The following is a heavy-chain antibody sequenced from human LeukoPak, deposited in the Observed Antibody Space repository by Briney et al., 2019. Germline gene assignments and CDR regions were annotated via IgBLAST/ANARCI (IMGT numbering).Heavy chain of an antibody. CDR2: IKHDGSEK. Sequence: GGSLRLSCAASGFTFSSYWMSWVRQAPGKGLEWVASIKHDGSEKYYVDSVKGRFTISRDNAKKSLYLQMNSLRAEDTAVYYCARETPYYYDSSDAFDTWGQGTMVTVSS. CDR1: GFTFSSYW. D-gene: IGHD3-22*01. V-gene: IGHV3-7*03. J-gene: IGHJ3*02. CDR3: ARETPYYYDSSDAFDT.